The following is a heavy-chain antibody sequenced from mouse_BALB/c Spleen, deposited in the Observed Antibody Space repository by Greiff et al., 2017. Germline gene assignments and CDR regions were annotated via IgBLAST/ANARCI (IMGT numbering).Heavy chain of an antibody. D-gene: IGHD4-1*01. CDR2: ISYSGST. V-gene: IGHV3-2*02. CDR3: ARWDDAWFAY. J-gene: IGHJ3*01. Sequence: EVKLMESGPGLVKPSQSLSLTCTVTGYSITSDYAWNWIRQFPGNKLEWMGYISYSGSTSYNPSLKSRISITRDTSKNQFFLQLNSVTTEDTATYYCARWDDAWFAYWGQGTLVTVSA. CDR1: GYSITSDYA.